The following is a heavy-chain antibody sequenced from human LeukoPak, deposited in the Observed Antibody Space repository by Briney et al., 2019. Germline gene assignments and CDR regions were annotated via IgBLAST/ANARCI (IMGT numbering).Heavy chain of an antibody. Sequence: ASVKLSCKASGYTFTSYGISWVRQAPGQGLEWMGWISACNGNTNYAQKLQGRVTMTTDTSTSTAYMELRSLRSDDTAVYYCARISETTVTATFDYWGQGTLVTVSS. CDR1: GYTFTSYG. V-gene: IGHV1-18*01. J-gene: IGHJ4*02. CDR3: ARISETTVTATFDY. CDR2: ISACNGNT. D-gene: IGHD4-17*01.